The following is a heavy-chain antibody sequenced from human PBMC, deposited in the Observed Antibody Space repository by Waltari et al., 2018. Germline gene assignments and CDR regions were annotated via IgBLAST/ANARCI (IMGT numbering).Heavy chain of an antibody. D-gene: IGHD5-12*01. CDR3: ARVPATRFYFGWFDP. Sequence: QVQLVESGGGVVQPGRSLRLSCAASGFTFSSYAMHWVRQAPGKGLEWVAVISYDGSNKYYADSVKGRFTISRDNSKNTLYLQMNSLRAEDTAVYYCARVPATRFYFGWFDPWGQGTLVTVSS. J-gene: IGHJ5*02. CDR1: GFTFSSYA. V-gene: IGHV3-30*01. CDR2: ISYDGSNK.